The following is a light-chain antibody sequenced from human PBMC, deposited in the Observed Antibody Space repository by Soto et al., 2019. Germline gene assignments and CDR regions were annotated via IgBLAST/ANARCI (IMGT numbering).Light chain of an antibody. CDR3: ETWDDSLNGFYV. CDR2: RNK. V-gene: IGLV1-47*01. CDR1: TSNIGSNY. Sequence: QSVLTQPPSASGTPGQVVTISCSGSTSNIGSNYVYWYQQLPGTAPKLLIYRNKKRPSAVPDRFSGSKHGTSASLAISGLRSDGEADYFGETWDDSLNGFYVFGTGTKVTVL. J-gene: IGLJ1*01.